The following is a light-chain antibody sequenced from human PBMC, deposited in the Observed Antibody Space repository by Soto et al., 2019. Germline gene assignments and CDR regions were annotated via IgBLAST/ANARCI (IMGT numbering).Light chain of an antibody. CDR3: HQSYSSPRT. Sequence: DIHMTQSPSSLSASVGDAVTITCRASQTVHAFLSWYQHKSHTAPSLLIYEASTLHTGVPSRFSGSGSGTDFTLTIDGLQPEDFATYYCHQSYSSPRTLGPWTKL. V-gene: IGKV1-39*01. CDR2: EAS. CDR1: QTVHAF. J-gene: IGKJ3*01.